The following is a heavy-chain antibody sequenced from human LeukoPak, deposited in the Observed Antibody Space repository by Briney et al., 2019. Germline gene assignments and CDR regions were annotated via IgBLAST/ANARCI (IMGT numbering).Heavy chain of an antibody. CDR2: INHSGST. V-gene: IGHV4-34*01. CDR1: GGSFSGYY. D-gene: IGHD3-10*01. J-gene: IGHJ6*02. Sequence: SETLSLTCAVYGGSFSGYYWSWIRQPPGKGLEWIGEINHSGSTNYNPSLKSQVTISVDTSKNQFSLKLSSVTAADTAVYYCARGRRDITMVRGGGQYYYYGMDVWGQGTTVTVSS. CDR3: ARGRRDITMVRGGGQYYYYGMDV.